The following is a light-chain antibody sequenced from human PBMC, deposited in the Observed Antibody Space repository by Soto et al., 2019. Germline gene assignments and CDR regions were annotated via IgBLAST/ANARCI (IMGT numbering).Light chain of an antibody. CDR3: QQADTFPLT. J-gene: IGKJ4*01. CDR1: QGISSW. V-gene: IGKV1-12*01. CDR2: AAS. Sequence: DIHMTQSPSSVSASVGDRVTITCRASQGISSWVAWYQQKPGKAPNLLIYAASSLQSGVPSRFSGSGSGTEFTLTISSLQPEDFATYYCQQADTFPLTFGGGTKVEIK.